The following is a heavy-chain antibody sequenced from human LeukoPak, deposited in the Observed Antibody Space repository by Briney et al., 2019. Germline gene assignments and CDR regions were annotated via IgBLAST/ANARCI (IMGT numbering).Heavy chain of an antibody. D-gene: IGHD5-12*01. CDR1: GFTFSSYS. CDR3: ARRAFYSGYRGNFDY. V-gene: IGHV3-48*02. J-gene: IGHJ4*02. CDR2: ISSSSSTI. Sequence: GSLGLSCAASGFTFSSYSMNWVRQAPGKGLEWVSYISSSSSTIYYADSVKGRFTISRDNAKNSLYLQMNSLRDEDTAVYYCARRAFYSGYRGNFDYWGQGTLVTVSS.